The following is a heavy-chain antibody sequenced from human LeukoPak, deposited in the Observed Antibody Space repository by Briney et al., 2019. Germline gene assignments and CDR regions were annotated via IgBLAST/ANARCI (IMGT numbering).Heavy chain of an antibody. J-gene: IGHJ5*02. Sequence: GASVKVSCKTSGYTFTVYHIHWVRQAPGQGLAWMGWINPNSGGTNYAQKLQDRVTMTGDTSISTAYMGLRSLTSDDAAVYYCGLVASGNWWFDPWGQGTLVTVSS. CDR3: GLVASGNWWFDP. CDR1: GYTFTVYH. V-gene: IGHV1-2*02. D-gene: IGHD2-8*02. CDR2: INPNSGGT.